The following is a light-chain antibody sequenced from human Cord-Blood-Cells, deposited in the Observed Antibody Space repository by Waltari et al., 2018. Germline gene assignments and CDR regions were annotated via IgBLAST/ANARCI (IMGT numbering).Light chain of an antibody. CDR1: SSNIGSNY. Sequence: QSVLTQPPSASGTPGQRVTISCSGSSSNIGSNYVYWYQQLPGTAPKLLIYRNNQRPAGGPDRFSGSKSGTSASLAISGLRSEDEADYYCAAWDDSLSGPVFGTGTKVTVL. J-gene: IGLJ1*01. CDR3: AAWDDSLSGPV. CDR2: RNN. V-gene: IGLV1-47*01.